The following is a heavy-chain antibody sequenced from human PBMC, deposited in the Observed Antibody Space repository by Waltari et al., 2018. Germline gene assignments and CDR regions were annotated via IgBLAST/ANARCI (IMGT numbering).Heavy chain of an antibody. D-gene: IGHD6-13*01. Sequence: QVQLVQSGAEVKKPGASVKVSCKASGYTFTGYYMHWVRQAPGQGLEWMGRIHPNSGGTNYAQKFQGRVTMTRDTSISTAYMELSRLRADDTAVYYCARAPSAAAQGGYFDYWGQGTLVTVSS. CDR2: IHPNSGGT. J-gene: IGHJ4*02. CDR3: ARAPSAAAQGGYFDY. V-gene: IGHV1-2*06. CDR1: GYTFTGYY.